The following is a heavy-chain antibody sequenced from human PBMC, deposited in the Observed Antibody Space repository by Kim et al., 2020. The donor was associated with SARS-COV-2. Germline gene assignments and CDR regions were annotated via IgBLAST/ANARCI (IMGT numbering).Heavy chain of an antibody. CDR2: ISAYNGTT. CDR1: GYTFTSYG. CDR3: ARDSPWGGPPDFSSWYPLYYYYYGMDV. D-gene: IGHD6-13*01. V-gene: IGHV1-18*04. J-gene: IGHJ6*02. Sequence: ASVKVSCKASGYTFTSYGISWVRQAPGQGLEWMGWISAYNGTTNYAQKLQGRVTMTTDTSTSTAYMELRSLRSDDTAVYYWARDSPWGGPPDFSSWYPLYYYYYGMDVWGQGTTVTVSS.